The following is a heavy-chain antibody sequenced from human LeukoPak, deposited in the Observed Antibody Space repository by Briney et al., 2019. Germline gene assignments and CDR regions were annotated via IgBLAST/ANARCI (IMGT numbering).Heavy chain of an antibody. CDR1: GGSISSYY. V-gene: IGHV4-59*08. J-gene: IGHJ4*02. CDR3: ARLDYGDYVLDY. Sequence: PSETLSLTCTVSGGSISSYYWSWIRQPPGKGLERIGYIYYSGSTNYNPSLKSRVTISVDTSKNQFSLKLSSVTAADTAVYYCARLDYGDYVLDYWGQGTLVTVSS. D-gene: IGHD4-17*01. CDR2: IYYSGST.